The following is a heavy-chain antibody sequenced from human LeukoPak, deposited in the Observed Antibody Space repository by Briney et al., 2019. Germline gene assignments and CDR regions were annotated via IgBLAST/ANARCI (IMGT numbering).Heavy chain of an antibody. Sequence: SVKVSCKASGGTFSSYAISWVRQAPGQGLEWMGRIIPVLGITNYAQKFQGRVTITADKSTSTADMELSSLKSEDTAVYYCARGGGRWLQLSVADYYGMDVWGRGTTVTVSS. J-gene: IGHJ6*02. D-gene: IGHD5-24*01. CDR2: IIPVLGIT. CDR3: ARGGGRWLQLSVADYYGMDV. V-gene: IGHV1-69*04. CDR1: GGTFSSYA.